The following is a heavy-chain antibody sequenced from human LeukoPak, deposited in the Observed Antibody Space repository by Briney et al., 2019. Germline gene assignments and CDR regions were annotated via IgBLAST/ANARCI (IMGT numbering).Heavy chain of an antibody. J-gene: IGHJ4*02. D-gene: IGHD5-18*01. CDR2: IGTPDGNE. CDR3: AKYAPSDTKPTRYFDY. Sequence: EGSLRLSCAASGFTFSSYAMTWVRQAPGKGLGWVSVIGTPDGNEHYADSVGGRFTISRDNSRSMLYLQMNSLRAEDTAVYYCAKYAPSDTKPTRYFDYWGPGTLVTVSS. V-gene: IGHV3-23*01. CDR1: GFTFSSYA.